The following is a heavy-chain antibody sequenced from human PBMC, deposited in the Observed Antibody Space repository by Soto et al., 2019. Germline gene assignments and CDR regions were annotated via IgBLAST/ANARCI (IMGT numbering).Heavy chain of an antibody. CDR1: GYTFTSDD. Sequence: QVQLVQSGAEVKKPVASVKVSCKASGYTFTSDDINWVRQATGQGLEWMGWMNPNSGNTGYAQKFQGRVTMTRNTSISTAYMELSSLRSEDTAVYYCARERSSGWYVDYWAQGTLVTVSS. V-gene: IGHV1-8*01. D-gene: IGHD6-19*01. CDR2: MNPNSGNT. CDR3: ARERSSGWYVDY. J-gene: IGHJ4*02.